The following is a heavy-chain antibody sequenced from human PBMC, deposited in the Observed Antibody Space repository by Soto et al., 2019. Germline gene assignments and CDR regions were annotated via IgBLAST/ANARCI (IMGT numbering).Heavy chain of an antibody. V-gene: IGHV4-61*01. D-gene: IGHD4-17*01. CDR2: IYYSGST. Sequence: QVQLQESGPGLVKPSETLSLTCTVSGGSVSSGSYYWSWIRQPPGKGLEWIGYIYYSGSTNYNPALRSRVTISVDTSKNQCSLKLSSVTAADTAVYYCARGPSSTVTTSLDYWGQGTLVTVSS. J-gene: IGHJ4*02. CDR1: GGSVSSGSYY. CDR3: ARGPSSTVTTSLDY.